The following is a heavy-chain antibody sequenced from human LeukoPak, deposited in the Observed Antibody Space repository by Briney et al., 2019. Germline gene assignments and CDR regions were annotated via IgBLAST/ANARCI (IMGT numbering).Heavy chain of an antibody. CDR1: GGSISSDVHY. CDR2: LLYNGNT. J-gene: IGHJ6*02. CDR3: TRRGSGNGGTYAGMDV. Sequence: PSETLSLTCTVAGGSISSDVHYWDWIRQAPGKGLEWIGSLLYNGNTWYNPSLESRVTITVDTSENQFSLRLTSVNAADTALYFCTRRGSGNGGTYAGMDVWGPGTSVTVSS. V-gene: IGHV4-39*01. D-gene: IGHD1-26*01.